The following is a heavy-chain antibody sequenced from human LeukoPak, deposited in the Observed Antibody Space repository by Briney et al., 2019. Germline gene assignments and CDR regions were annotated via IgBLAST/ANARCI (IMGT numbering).Heavy chain of an antibody. CDR3: ARDWGVSARPGYMDV. Sequence: SETLSLTCTVSGGSISSSSYYWGWIRQPPGKGLEWIGYIYYSGSTKYNPSLKSRVTISVDTSKNQFSLRLSPVTAADTAVYYCARDWGVSARPGYMDVWGKGTTVTVSS. J-gene: IGHJ6*03. D-gene: IGHD6-6*01. CDR1: GGSISSSSYY. CDR2: IYYSGST. V-gene: IGHV4-61*01.